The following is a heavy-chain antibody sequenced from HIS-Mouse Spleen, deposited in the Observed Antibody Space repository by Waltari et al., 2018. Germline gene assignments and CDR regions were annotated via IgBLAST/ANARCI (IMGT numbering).Heavy chain of an antibody. D-gene: IGHD7-27*01. CDR3: ARRLLTGDAFDI. Sequence: EVQLVQSGGGLVKPGGSLRLSCEASGFTFSSYSMNWVRQAPGKGLEWVSSISSSSSYIYYADSVKGRFTISRDNAKNSLYLQMNSLRAEDTAVYYCARRLLTGDAFDIWGQGTMVTVSS. CDR1: GFTFSSYS. J-gene: IGHJ3*02. V-gene: IGHV3-21*01. CDR2: ISSSSSYI.